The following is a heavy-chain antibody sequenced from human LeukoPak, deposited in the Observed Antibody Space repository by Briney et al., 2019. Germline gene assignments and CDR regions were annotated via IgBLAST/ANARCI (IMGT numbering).Heavy chain of an antibody. Sequence: PGGSLRLSCAASGFTLSTYAMSWVRQAPGKGLEWVSTISGSGGSTYYADSVKGRFTISRDNSKNTLYLQMNSLRAEDTAVYYCAKGDYGGGIFDYWGQGTLVTVSS. CDR2: ISGSGGST. D-gene: IGHD4-17*01. CDR1: GFTLSTYA. J-gene: IGHJ4*02. CDR3: AKGDYGGGIFDY. V-gene: IGHV3-23*01.